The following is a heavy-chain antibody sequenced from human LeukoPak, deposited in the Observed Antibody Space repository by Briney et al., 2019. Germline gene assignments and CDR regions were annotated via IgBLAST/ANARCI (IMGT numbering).Heavy chain of an antibody. Sequence: SETLSLTCTVSGGSINSYFWTWIRQPAGKGLEWIGRIYTGGSTNYNPSLKSRVTMSVDTSKNQFSLKLNSVTAADTAVYYCARQEGGIVGPYWGQGTLVTVSS. V-gene: IGHV4-4*07. CDR1: GGSINSYF. CDR2: IYTGGST. D-gene: IGHD1-26*01. CDR3: ARQEGGIVGPY. J-gene: IGHJ4*02.